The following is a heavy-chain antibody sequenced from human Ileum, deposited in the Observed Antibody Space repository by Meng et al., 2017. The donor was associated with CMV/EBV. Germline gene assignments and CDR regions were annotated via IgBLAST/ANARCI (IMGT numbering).Heavy chain of an antibody. CDR3: ARARHFDWSRLGYYFDY. D-gene: IGHD3-9*01. V-gene: IGHV3-7*03. J-gene: IGHJ4*02. CDR2: IKQDGSQK. Sequence: GESLKISCAASGFTFSSYWMSWVRQAPGKGLEWVANIKQDGSQKHYVHSVKGRFTISRDNAKNTLYLQMNSLRAEDTAVYYCARARHFDWSRLGYYFDYWGQGTLVTVSS. CDR1: GFTFSSYW.